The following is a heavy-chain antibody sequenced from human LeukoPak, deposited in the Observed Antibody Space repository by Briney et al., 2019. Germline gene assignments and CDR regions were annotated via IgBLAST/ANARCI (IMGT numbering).Heavy chain of an antibody. Sequence: SETLSLTCAVYGGSFSGYYWSWIRQPPGKGLEWIGEINHSGSTNYNPSLKSRVTISVDTSKNQFSLKLSSVTAADTAVYYCAYETRILFEGPRGNWFDPWGQGTLVTVSS. CDR1: GGSFSGYY. CDR2: INHSGST. J-gene: IGHJ5*02. CDR3: AYETRILFEGPRGNWFDP. D-gene: IGHD2-15*01. V-gene: IGHV4-34*01.